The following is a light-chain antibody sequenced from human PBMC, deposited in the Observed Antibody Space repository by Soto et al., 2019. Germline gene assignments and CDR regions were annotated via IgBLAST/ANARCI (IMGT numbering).Light chain of an antibody. CDR2: AVS. CDR1: QSISSY. V-gene: IGKV1-39*01. J-gene: IGKJ1*01. CDR3: QQTYSTPRT. Sequence: DIQMTQSPSSLSASVGDRVTITCRASQSISSYLNWYQQKPGKPPKLLIYAVSSFQSGVPSRFSGSGSGTDFSLTITSLQPEDSATYYCQQTYSTPRTFGQGTKVEIK.